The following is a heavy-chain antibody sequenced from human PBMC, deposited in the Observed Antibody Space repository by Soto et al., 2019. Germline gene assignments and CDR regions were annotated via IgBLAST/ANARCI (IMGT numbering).Heavy chain of an antibody. V-gene: IGHV1-46*01. CDR1: GYTFTSYY. D-gene: IGHD3-3*01. J-gene: IGHJ3*02. Sequence: QVELVQSGAEVKKPGASVKVSCKAAGYTFTSYYMHWVWQAPGQGLEWMGFINPSGGITTYAQKFQARVSMTSDTSTSTVYMELRTLKSEDTAVYYCARRSIFTWSDAFDIWGQGTMVTVSA. CDR3: ARRSIFTWSDAFDI. CDR2: INPSGGIT.